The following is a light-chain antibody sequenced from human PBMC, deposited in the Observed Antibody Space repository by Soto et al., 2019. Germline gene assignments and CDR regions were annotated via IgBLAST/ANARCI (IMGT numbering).Light chain of an antibody. Sequence: IQLTQSPSSLSASVGDRVTITCRASQGIDSYLAWYQQQPGKVPQLLIYETSILQNGVSSRFSVSGSVTDFTLTISSLQAEAFAPYDCQPTRSYPSTFGGGTQVEIK. CDR3: QPTRSYPST. J-gene: IGKJ4*01. V-gene: IGKV1-9*01. CDR2: ETS. CDR1: QGIDSY.